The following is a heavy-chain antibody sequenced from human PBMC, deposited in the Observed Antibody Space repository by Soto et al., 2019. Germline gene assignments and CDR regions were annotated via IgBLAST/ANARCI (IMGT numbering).Heavy chain of an antibody. CDR3: ARAAAADY. CDR2: VYYTGST. J-gene: IGHJ4*02. Sequence: PSETLSLTCSVSGGSISGSYWSWIRQSPGKGLEWLGYVYYTGSTNHSPSLRSRVSISVDTSKNQFSLKLTSVTSADTAVYYCARAAAADYWGQGTLVTVSS. V-gene: IGHV4-59*01. D-gene: IGHD6-13*01. CDR1: GGSISGSY.